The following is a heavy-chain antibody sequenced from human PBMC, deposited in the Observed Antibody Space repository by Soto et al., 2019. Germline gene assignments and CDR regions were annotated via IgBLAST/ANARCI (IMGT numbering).Heavy chain of an antibody. J-gene: IGHJ4*02. CDR3: ARRGPGTYFDY. Sequence: GGSLRLSCAASGFTFSSYAMNWVRQAPGKGLEWVSVISGSGGSTYYADSVKGRFTISRDNSKNTLYLQMNSLRAEDTAVYYCARRGPGTYFDYWAQGNLVPVSS. V-gene: IGHV3-23*01. CDR1: GFTFSSYA. CDR2: ISGSGGST. D-gene: IGHD6-13*01.